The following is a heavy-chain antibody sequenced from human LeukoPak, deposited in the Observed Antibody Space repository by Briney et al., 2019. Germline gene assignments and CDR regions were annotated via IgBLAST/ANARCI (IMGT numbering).Heavy chain of an antibody. CDR3: ASSIAALPAFDI. D-gene: IGHD6-25*01. J-gene: IGHJ3*02. Sequence: SETLSLTCAVYGGSFSGYYWSWIRQPPGKGLEWIGEINHSGSTNYNPSLKSRVTISVDTPKNQFSLKLSSVTAADTAVYYCASSIAALPAFDIWGQGTMVTVSS. CDR1: GGSFSGYY. CDR2: INHSGST. V-gene: IGHV4-34*01.